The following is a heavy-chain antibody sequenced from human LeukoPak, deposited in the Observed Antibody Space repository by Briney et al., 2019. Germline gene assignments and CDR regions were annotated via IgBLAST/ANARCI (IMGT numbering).Heavy chain of an antibody. CDR3: ARDRPYCNSTSRSTVEFCYYYGMDV. Sequence: ASETLSLTCTVSGGSISSGGYYWSWIRQHPGKGLEWIGYIYYSGSTYYNPSLKSRVTISVDTSKNQFSLKLSSVTAADTAVYYCARDRPYCNSTSRSTVEFCYYYGMDVWGQGTTVTVSS. CDR2: IYYSGST. CDR1: GGSISSGGYY. J-gene: IGHJ6*02. V-gene: IGHV4-31*03. D-gene: IGHD2-2*01.